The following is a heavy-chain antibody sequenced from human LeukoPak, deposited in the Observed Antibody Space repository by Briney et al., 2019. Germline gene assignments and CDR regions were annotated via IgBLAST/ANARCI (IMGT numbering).Heavy chain of an antibody. Sequence: RAGGSLRLSCAASGFTFDDYGMSCVPQAPGKGLEWVSGLNWSGGSTGYAASVKGRFTISRDNAKHSLYLKMISLRAQDTAVYYCASAWYWGQGTLVTVSS. CDR3: ASAWY. CDR1: GFTFDDYG. CDR2: LNWSGGST. J-gene: IGHJ4*02. V-gene: IGHV3-20*04.